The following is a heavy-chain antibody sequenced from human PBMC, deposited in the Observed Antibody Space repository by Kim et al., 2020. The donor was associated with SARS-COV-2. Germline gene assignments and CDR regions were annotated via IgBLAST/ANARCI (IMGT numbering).Heavy chain of an antibody. Sequence: SETLSLTCTVSGGSISSSSYYWGWIRQPPGKGLVWIGSIYYSGSTYYNPSLKRRVTISVDTSKNQFSLKLSSVTAADTAVYYSARLNWEVGGSYYYYYYMDVWGKGTTVTVSS. J-gene: IGHJ6*03. V-gene: IGHV4-39*01. D-gene: IGHD3-16*01. CDR3: ARLNWEVGGSYYYYYYMDV. CDR2: IYYSGST. CDR1: GGSISSSSYY.